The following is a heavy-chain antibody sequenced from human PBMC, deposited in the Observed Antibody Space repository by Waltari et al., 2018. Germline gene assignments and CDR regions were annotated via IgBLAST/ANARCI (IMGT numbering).Heavy chain of an antibody. Sequence: EVQLVESGGGLVQPGGSLRLSCGVSGLTFSSDSMNWVRQAPGKGLEWVSYISGSSSTIYYADSVKGRFTISRDNAKNSMHLQMSSLRAEDTAVYYCATAARRRDVGDLSWGQGTLVTVSS. CDR2: ISGSSSTI. J-gene: IGHJ4*02. CDR1: GLTFSSDS. D-gene: IGHD3-16*02. CDR3: ATAARRRDVGDLS. V-gene: IGHV3-48*01.